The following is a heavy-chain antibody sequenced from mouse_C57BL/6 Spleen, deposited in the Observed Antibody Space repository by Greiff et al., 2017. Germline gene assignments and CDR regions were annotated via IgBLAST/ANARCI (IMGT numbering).Heavy chain of an antibody. V-gene: IGHV1-55*01. Sequence: QVQLQQSGAELVKPGASVKMSCKASGYTFTSYWITWVKQRPGQGLEWIGDIYPGSGSTNYNEKFKSKATLTVDTSSSTAYMQLSSLTSEDSAVYYCARRDYYGSSYDACFAYWGQGTLVTVSA. CDR1: GYTFTSYW. D-gene: IGHD1-1*01. CDR2: IYPGSGST. CDR3: ARRDYYGSSYDACFAY. J-gene: IGHJ3*01.